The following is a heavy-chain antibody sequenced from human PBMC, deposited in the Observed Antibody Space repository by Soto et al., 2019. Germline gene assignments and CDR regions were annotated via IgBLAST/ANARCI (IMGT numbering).Heavy chain of an antibody. CDR2: ISYDGSKK. Sequence: QVQLVESGGGVVQPGRSLRLSCAASGFTFSSYAMHWVRQAPGKGLEWVAVISYDGSKKYYADAVKGRFTISRDNCKHTQYLGMTSLRAEDTAVYDCARASVACISYGMDVWGQGTTVTGSS. V-gene: IGHV3-30-3*01. CDR1: GFTFSSYA. J-gene: IGHJ6*02. CDR3: ARASVACISYGMDV. D-gene: IGHD6-19*01.